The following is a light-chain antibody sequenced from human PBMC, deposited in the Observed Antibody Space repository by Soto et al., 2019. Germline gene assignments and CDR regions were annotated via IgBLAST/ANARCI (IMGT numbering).Light chain of an antibody. Sequence: EIVMTQSPATLSLSPGERATLSCRASQSVSSNLAWYQQKPGQAPRLLIYDASTRATGIPARFSGSGSETEFTLTISSLQSEDFAVYYCQQYNNWPPYTFGQGTKLEIK. J-gene: IGKJ2*01. CDR2: DAS. V-gene: IGKV3-15*01. CDR3: QQYNNWPPYT. CDR1: QSVSSN.